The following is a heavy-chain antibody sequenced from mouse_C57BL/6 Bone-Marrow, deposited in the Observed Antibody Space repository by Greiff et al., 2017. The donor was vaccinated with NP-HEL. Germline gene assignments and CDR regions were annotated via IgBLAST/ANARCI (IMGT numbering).Heavy chain of an antibody. V-gene: IGHV5-12*01. CDR3: ARHNWDEFAY. J-gene: IGHJ3*01. CDR1: GFTFSDYY. D-gene: IGHD4-1*01. CDR2: ISNGGGST. Sequence: EVHLVESGGGLVQPGGSLKLSCAASGFTFSDYYMYWVRQTPEKRLEWVAYISNGGGSTYYPDTVKGRFTLSRDNAKNTLYLQMSRLKSEDTAMYYCARHNWDEFAYWGQGTLVTVSA.